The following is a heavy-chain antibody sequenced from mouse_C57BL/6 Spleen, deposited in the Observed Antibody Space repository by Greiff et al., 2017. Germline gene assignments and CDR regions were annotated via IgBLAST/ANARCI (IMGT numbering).Heavy chain of an antibody. Sequence: EVTLVEPGGGLVQPGGSLQLSCAASGFTFSDYGMAWVRQAPRKGPAWVAFISNLAYRIYYADTVTGRFTISREKAKNTLYLEMSSLRSEDTALDYYAGHNGYFDVWGTGTTGTVSA. J-gene: IGHJ1*03. CDR3: AGHNGYFDV. CDR1: GFTFSDYG. CDR2: ISNLAYRI. V-gene: IGHV5-15*01.